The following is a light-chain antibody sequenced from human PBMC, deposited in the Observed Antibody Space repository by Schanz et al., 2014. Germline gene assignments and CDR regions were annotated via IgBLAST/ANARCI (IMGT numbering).Light chain of an antibody. CDR3: QQYSASPTWT. Sequence: EIVMTQSPATLSVSPGERATLSCRASQSVSSNLAWYQQKPGQAPRLLIYGASTRATGIPARFSGSGSGTDFTLTISRVEPEDFAVYYCQQYSASPTWTFGQGTKVEIK. CDR1: QSVSSN. CDR2: GAS. J-gene: IGKJ1*01. V-gene: IGKV3-15*01.